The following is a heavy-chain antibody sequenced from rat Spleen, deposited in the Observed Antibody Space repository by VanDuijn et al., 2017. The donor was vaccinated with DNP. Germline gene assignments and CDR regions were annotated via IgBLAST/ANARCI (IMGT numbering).Heavy chain of an antibody. CDR3: ARHVLPLRVWDY. J-gene: IGHJ2*01. Sequence: EVQLVESGGDLVQPGRSLKLSCAASGFTFSDYYMAWVRQAPTKGLEWVAYISYDGRSNYRGDSVKGRFTISRDNAKSTLYLQMNSLRSEDMATYYCARHVLPLRVWDYWGQGVMVTVSS. D-gene: IGHD1-4*01. V-gene: IGHV5-22*01. CDR2: ISYDGRSN. CDR1: GFTFSDYY.